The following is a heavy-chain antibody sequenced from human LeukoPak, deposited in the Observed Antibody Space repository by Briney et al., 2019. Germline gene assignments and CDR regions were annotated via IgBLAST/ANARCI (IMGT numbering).Heavy chain of an antibody. V-gene: IGHV3-23*01. CDR1: GFTFSSYG. J-gene: IGHJ6*03. Sequence: GGSLRLSCAASGFTFSSYGMSWVRQAPGKGLEWVSSISGSGGRTYYADSVKGRFTISRDNSKNTLYLQMNSLRAEDTAVYYCAKDQEQLTDYYYYYMDVWGKGTTVTISS. D-gene: IGHD6-13*01. CDR2: ISGSGGRT. CDR3: AKDQEQLTDYYYYYMDV.